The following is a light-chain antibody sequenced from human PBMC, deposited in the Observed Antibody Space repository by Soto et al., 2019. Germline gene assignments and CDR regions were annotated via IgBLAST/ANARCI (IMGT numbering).Light chain of an antibody. CDR2: AAT. CDR3: QQYGANSPWT. J-gene: IGKJ1*01. Sequence: DIRLTQSPSFLSGSVGDRVTITCRASQDINSYLAWYQQKPGKAPKLLIYAATTLVSAVPSRFSGGGSGTEFTLTISSLQPEDVATYYCQQYGANSPWTFGQGTKVEIK. V-gene: IGKV1-9*01. CDR1: QDINSY.